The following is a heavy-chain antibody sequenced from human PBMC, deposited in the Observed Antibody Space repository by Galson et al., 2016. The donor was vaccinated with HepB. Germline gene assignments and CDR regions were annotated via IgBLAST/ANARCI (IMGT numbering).Heavy chain of an antibody. Sequence: SVKVSCKASDYNFIKYDVNWVRQVPGQGLEWMGWMNPFSGDTTLAQRFQGRVTMTRATAIDTAYMELTNLTSTDTAVYFCARGLRAAIFGVFLKENYFDCWGPGTLVTVSS. J-gene: IGHJ4*02. CDR3: ARGLRAAIFGVFLKENYFDC. V-gene: IGHV1-8*01. CDR1: DYNFIKYD. CDR2: MNPFSGDT. D-gene: IGHD3-3*01.